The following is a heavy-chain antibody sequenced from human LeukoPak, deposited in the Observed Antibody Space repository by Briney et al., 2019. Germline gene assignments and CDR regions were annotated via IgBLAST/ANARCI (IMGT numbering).Heavy chain of an antibody. Sequence: PSETLSLTCTVSGGSISSSSYYWGRIRQPPGKGLEWIGSIYYSGSTYYNPSLKSRVTISVDTSKNQFSLKLSSVTAADTAVYYCARHYYDSSGYRGYDAFDIWGQGTMVTVSS. D-gene: IGHD3-22*01. J-gene: IGHJ3*02. CDR2: IYYSGST. CDR1: GGSISSSSYY. V-gene: IGHV4-39*01. CDR3: ARHYYDSSGYRGYDAFDI.